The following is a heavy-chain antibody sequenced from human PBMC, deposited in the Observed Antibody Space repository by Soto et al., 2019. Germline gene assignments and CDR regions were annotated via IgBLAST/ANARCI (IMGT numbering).Heavy chain of an antibody. Sequence: QVQLVQSGAEVKKPGSSVKVSCKASGGTFSSYAISWVRQAPGQGLEWMGGLIPIFGTANYAQKFQGRVTITADESTSTAYMDLGSLRSEDTAVYYCAREVVVVVAATPWFDPWGQGTLVTVSS. V-gene: IGHV1-69*12. CDR3: AREVVVVVAATPWFDP. J-gene: IGHJ5*02. CDR2: LIPIFGTA. CDR1: GGTFSSYA. D-gene: IGHD2-15*01.